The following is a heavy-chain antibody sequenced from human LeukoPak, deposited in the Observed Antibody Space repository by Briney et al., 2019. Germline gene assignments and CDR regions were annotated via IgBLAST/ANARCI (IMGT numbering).Heavy chain of an antibody. CDR2: INPNSGGT. D-gene: IGHD2-15*01. Sequence: ASVKVSCKASGYTFTGYYMHWVRQAPGQGLECMGRINPNSGGTNYAQKFQGRVTMTRDTSISTAYMELSRLRSDDTAVYYCAYDLVVVAATPVWGQGTLVTVSS. CDR3: AYDLVVVAATPV. V-gene: IGHV1-2*06. J-gene: IGHJ4*02. CDR1: GYTFTGYY.